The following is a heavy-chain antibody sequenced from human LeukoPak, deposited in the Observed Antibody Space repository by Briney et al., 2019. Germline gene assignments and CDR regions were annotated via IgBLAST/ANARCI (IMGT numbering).Heavy chain of an antibody. CDR3: ARAYYYYYMDV. CDR1: GYSFNSQG. Sequence: ASVKVSCKASGYSFNSQGMNWVRQAPGQGLEWMGWINTNTGNPTYAQGFTGRFVFSLDTSVSTAYLQISSLKAEDTAVYYCARAYYYYYMDVWGKGTTVTVSS. V-gene: IGHV7-4-1*02. J-gene: IGHJ6*03. CDR2: INTNTGNP.